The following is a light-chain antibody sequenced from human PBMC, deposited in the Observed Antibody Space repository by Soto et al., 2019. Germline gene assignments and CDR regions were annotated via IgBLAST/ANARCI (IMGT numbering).Light chain of an antibody. CDR2: KAS. V-gene: IGKV1-5*03. J-gene: IGKJ2*01. CDR1: QSIDSW. CDR3: QQYYNWYT. Sequence: DIQMTQSPSTLSASVGDRVTITCRASQSIDSWLAWYQQKPGKAPKLLIYKASTLKSGVPSRFSGSGSGTEFTLTISSLQPDDFAAYYCQQYYNWYTFGQGTNLEIK.